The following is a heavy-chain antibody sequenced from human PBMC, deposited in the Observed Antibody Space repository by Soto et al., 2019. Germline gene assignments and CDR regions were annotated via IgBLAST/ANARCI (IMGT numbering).Heavy chain of an antibody. CDR2: IIPIFGTA. CDR1: GGTFSSYA. CDR3: ARDGQYSGYAADAFDI. D-gene: IGHD5-12*01. Sequence: QVQLVQSGAEVQKPGSSVKVSCKASGGTFSSYAISWVRQAPGQGLEWMGGIIPIFGTANYAQKFQGRVTITADESTSTAYMELSSLRSEDTAVYYCARDGQYSGYAADAFDIWGQGTMVTVSS. J-gene: IGHJ3*02. V-gene: IGHV1-69*01.